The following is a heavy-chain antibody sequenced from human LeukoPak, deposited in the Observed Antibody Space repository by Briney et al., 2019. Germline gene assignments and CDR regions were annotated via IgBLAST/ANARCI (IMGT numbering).Heavy chain of an antibody. CDR2: ISGSGDYT. Sequence: GESLRLSCVVSGFTFGNYAMNWVRQAPGKGLEWVSSISGSGDYTNTADSVKGRSTISRDNSKNTLYLQMNSLRAEDTALYFCAKDQVADAAYYYYGMDVWGQGTTVTVSS. CDR3: AKDQVADAAYYYYGMDV. J-gene: IGHJ6*02. CDR1: GFTFGNYA. V-gene: IGHV3-23*01. D-gene: IGHD6-13*01.